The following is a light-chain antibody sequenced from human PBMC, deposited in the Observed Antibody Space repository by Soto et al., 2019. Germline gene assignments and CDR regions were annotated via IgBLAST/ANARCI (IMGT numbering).Light chain of an antibody. CDR1: QSLLHSNGYNY. J-gene: IGKJ4*01. CDR3: MQALQTPLT. V-gene: IGKV2-28*01. CDR2: LGS. Sequence: DIVMTQSPLSLPVTPGEPASISCRSSQSLLHSNGYNYLDWYLQKPGQSPQLLIYLGSNRASGVPDRFSGSGSGQDFTLKISRVEAEDVGVYYCMQALQTPLTFGGGTKVESK.